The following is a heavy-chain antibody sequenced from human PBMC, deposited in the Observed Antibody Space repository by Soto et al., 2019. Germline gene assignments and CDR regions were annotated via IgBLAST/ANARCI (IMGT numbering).Heavy chain of an antibody. CDR3: ARGIGNWYYFDS. CDR1: GYTFTSSY. CDR2: INPSGDNT. J-gene: IGHJ4*02. V-gene: IGHV1-46*01. D-gene: IGHD1-1*01. Sequence: ASVKVSCKASGYTFTSSYMHWLRQAPGQGLEWMGIINPSGDNTNYEQKFQGRVTMTRDTSTNTVYMDLSSLKSGDTAVYYCARGIGNWYYFDSWGQGTLVTSPQ.